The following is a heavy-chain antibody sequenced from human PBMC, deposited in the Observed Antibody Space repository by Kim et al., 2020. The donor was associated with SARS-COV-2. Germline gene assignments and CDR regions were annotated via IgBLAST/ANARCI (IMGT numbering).Heavy chain of an antibody. CDR2: ISANNGNT. J-gene: IGHJ4*01. CDR1: GYTFTNYG. CDR3: ARNTVSYYFDY. V-gene: IGHV1-18*01. D-gene: IGHD2-2*02. Sequence: ASVNVSCKASGYTFTNYGISGVRQAPRQGLEGMGWISANNGNTNYAQKLQGRVTMTTDTATRPAYMELRMLRSDETAVYYLARNTVSYYFDYCAHGLLVT.